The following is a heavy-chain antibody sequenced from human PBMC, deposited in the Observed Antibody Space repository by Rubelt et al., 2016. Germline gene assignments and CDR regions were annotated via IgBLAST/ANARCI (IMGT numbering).Heavy chain of an antibody. V-gene: IGHV3-23*01. J-gene: IGHJ3*02. Sequence: GSAGTTYYTDSVKGRFTISRDNSKNTLYLQMNSLRAEDTAVYYCARDILAVAGRDDAFDIWGQGTMVTVSS. D-gene: IGHD6-19*01. CDR3: ARDILAVAGRDDAFDI. CDR2: GSAGTT.